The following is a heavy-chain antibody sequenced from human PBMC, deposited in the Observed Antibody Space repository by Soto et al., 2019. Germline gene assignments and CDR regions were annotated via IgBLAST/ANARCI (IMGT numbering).Heavy chain of an antibody. CDR1: GFTFTSSA. CDR2: IVVGSGNT. J-gene: IGHJ4*02. CDR3: AAENYYDSSGYYPYYFDY. Sequence: SVKVSCKASGFTFTSSAVQWVRQARGQRLEWIGWIVVGSGNTNYAQKFQERVTITRDMSTSTAYMELSSLRSEDTAVYYCAAENYYDSSGYYPYYFDYWGQGTLVTAPQ. D-gene: IGHD3-22*01. V-gene: IGHV1-58*01.